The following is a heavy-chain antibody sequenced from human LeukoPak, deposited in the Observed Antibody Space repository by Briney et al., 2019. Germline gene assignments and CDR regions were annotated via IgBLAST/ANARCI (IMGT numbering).Heavy chain of an antibody. CDR2: IYYSGST. CDR3: ARWGSARPNTDWWGIDY. Sequence: SETLSLTCTVSGGSISSSSYYWGWIGQPPGKGLEWIGSIYYSGSTYYNPSLKSRVTISVDTSKNQFSLKLSSVTAADTAVYYCARWGSARPNTDWWGIDYWGQGTLVTVSS. V-gene: IGHV4-39*07. J-gene: IGHJ4*02. D-gene: IGHD2-8*02. CDR1: GGSISSSSYY.